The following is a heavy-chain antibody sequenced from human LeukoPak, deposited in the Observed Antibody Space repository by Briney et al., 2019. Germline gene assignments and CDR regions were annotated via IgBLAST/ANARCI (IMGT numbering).Heavy chain of an antibody. CDR2: ISSSSSYI. D-gene: IGHD2-2*02. V-gene: IGHV3-21*01. Sequence: GGSLRLSCAASGFTFSSYSMNWVRQAPGKGLEWVSSISSSSSYIYYADSVKGRFTISRDNAKNSLYLQMNSLRAEDTAVYYCARDTLYCSSTSCYTLGPSSYYYYGMDVWGQGTTVTVSS. J-gene: IGHJ6*02. CDR1: GFTFSSYS. CDR3: ARDTLYCSSTSCYTLGPSSYYYYGMDV.